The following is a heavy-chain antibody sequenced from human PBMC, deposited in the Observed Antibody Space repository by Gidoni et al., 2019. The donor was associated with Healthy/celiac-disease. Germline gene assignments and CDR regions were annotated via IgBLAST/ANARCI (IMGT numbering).Heavy chain of an antibody. V-gene: IGHV3-64D*06. Sequence: EVQLVESGGGLVQPGGSLRLSCSASAFTFSSYAMHWVRQAPGKGLEYVSAISSNGGSTYYADSVKGRFTISRDNSKNTLYLQMSSLRAEDTAVYYCVKDRKGVSGYYSYYFDYWGQGTLVTVSS. D-gene: IGHD3-22*01. CDR2: ISSNGGST. J-gene: IGHJ4*02. CDR3: VKDRKGVSGYYSYYFDY. CDR1: AFTFSSYA.